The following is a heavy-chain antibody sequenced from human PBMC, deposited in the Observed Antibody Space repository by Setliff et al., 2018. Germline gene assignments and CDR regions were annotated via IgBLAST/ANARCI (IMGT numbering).Heavy chain of an antibody. CDR1: GGSISSSLYY. CDR2: IYYSGTT. V-gene: IGHV4-39*07. CDR3: ARDPASPAAAGGWFDP. Sequence: PSETLSLTCTVSGGSISSSLYYWSWIRQPPGEGLEWIATIYYSGTTYYNPSLKSRVTISVDTSKNQFSLKLSSVTAADTAVYYCARDPASPAAAGGWFDPWGQGTLVTVSS. J-gene: IGHJ5*02. D-gene: IGHD6-13*01.